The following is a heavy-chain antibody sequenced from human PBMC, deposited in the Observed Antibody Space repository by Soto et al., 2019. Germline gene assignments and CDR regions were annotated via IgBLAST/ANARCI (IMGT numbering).Heavy chain of an antibody. Sequence: EVHLVESGGGLVQPGGSLELSCVASGFTFGNSAIHWVRQAYGKGLEWVGRIRGQYNNYATSYGESVKGRFTISRDDSKNTAYLHMTRLKSEDRAVYYCSADLENCSDGTCSYFNYYMDVWGKGTTVTVSS. CDR3: SADLENCSDGTCSYFNYYMDV. V-gene: IGHV3-73*01. D-gene: IGHD2-15*01. CDR1: GFTFGNSA. J-gene: IGHJ6*03. CDR2: IRGQYNNYAT.